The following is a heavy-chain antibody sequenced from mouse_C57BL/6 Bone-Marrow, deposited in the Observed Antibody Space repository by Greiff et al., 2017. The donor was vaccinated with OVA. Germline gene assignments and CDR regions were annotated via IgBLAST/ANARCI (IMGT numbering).Heavy chain of an antibody. CDR2: IRLKSDNYAT. CDR1: GFTFSNYW. Sequence: EVKVEESGGGLVQPGGSMKLSCVASGFTFSNYWMNWVRQSPEKGLEWGAQIRLKSDNYATHYAESVKGRFTISREDSKSSVYLQMNNLRADATGIYYCTRGFVWFAYWGQGTLVTVSA. V-gene: IGHV6-3*01. J-gene: IGHJ3*01. CDR3: TRGFVWFAY.